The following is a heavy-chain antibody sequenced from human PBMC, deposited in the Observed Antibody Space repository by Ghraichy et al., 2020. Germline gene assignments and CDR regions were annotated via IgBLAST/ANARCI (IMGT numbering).Heavy chain of an antibody. D-gene: IGHD3-9*01. CDR3: AKVQSGEYYDILTGYPRFYYYYGMDV. CDR1: GFTFSSYA. Sequence: GGSLRLSCAASGFTFSSYAMSWVRQAPGKGLEWVSAISGSGGSTYYADSVKGRFTISRNNSKNTLYLQMNSLRAEDTAVYYCAKVQSGEYYDILTGYPRFYYYYGMDVWGQGTTVTVSS. V-gene: IGHV3-23*01. J-gene: IGHJ6*02. CDR2: ISGSGGST.